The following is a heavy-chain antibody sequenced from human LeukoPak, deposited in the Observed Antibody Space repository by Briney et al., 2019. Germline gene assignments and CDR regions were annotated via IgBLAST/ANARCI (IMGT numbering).Heavy chain of an antibody. J-gene: IGHJ6*03. CDR1: GFTFSSYS. V-gene: IGHV3-21*04. CDR2: ISSSSSYI. D-gene: IGHD2-8*01. Sequence: GGSLRLSCVASGFTFSSYSVNWVRQAPGKGLEWVSCISSSSSYIYYADSVKGRFTISRDNAKNSLYLQMNSLRAEDTAVYYCARGSMLPTYYYYYYYMDVWGKGTTVTVSS. CDR3: ARGSMLPTYYYYYYYMDV.